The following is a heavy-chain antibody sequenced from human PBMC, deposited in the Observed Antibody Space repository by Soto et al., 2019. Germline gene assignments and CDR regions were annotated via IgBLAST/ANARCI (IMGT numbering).Heavy chain of an antibody. V-gene: IGHV1-46*01. Sequence: GASVKVSCKASGYTFTSYYMHWVRQAPGQGLEWMGIINPSGGSTSYAQKFQGRVTMTRDTSTSTVYMELSSLRSEDTAVYYCARDTGYYDSSGYRPSDKFDYWGQGTLVTVSS. D-gene: IGHD3-22*01. J-gene: IGHJ4*02. CDR1: GYTFTSYY. CDR2: INPSGGST. CDR3: ARDTGYYDSSGYRPSDKFDY.